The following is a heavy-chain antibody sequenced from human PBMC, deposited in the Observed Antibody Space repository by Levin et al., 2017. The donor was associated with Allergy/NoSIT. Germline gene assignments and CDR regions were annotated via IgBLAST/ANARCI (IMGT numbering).Heavy chain of an antibody. CDR2: ISSSSSYI. CDR1: GFTFSSYS. CDR3: ASEGVYSSSGLWGLDFDL. V-gene: IGHV3-21*01. J-gene: IGHJ2*01. Sequence: GGSLRLSCAASGFTFSSYSMNWVRQAPGKGLEWVSSISSSSSYIYYADSVKGRFTISRDNAKNSLYLQMNSLRAEDTAVYYCASEGVYSSSGLWGLDFDLWGRGTLVTVSS. D-gene: IGHD6-13*01.